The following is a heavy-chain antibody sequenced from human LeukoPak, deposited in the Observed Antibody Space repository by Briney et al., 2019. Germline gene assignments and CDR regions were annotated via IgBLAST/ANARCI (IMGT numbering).Heavy chain of an antibody. D-gene: IGHD6-6*01. V-gene: IGHV1-46*01. Sequence: ASVKVSCKASGYTFTGYYMHWVRQAPGQGLEWMGIINPSGGSTSYAQKFQGRVTMTRDTSTSTVYMELSSLRSEDTAVYYCARMYSSSNYYYYGMDVWGQGTTVTVSS. CDR2: INPSGGST. J-gene: IGHJ6*02. CDR1: GYTFTGYY. CDR3: ARMYSSSNYYYYGMDV.